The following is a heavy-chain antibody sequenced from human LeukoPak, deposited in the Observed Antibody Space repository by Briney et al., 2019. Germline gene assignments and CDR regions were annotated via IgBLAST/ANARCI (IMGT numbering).Heavy chain of an antibody. J-gene: IGHJ5*02. D-gene: IGHD5-24*01. Sequence: ASVKVSCKVSGYTLTELSMHWVRQAPGQGPEWMGVISPSGGSTIYAQKFKGRVTLTRDMSTSTDYLELSSLRSEDTAVYYCARDNSVRDEAWWFNPWGQGTLVTVSS. CDR1: GYTLTELS. V-gene: IGHV1-46*01. CDR2: ISPSGGST. CDR3: ARDNSVRDEAWWFNP.